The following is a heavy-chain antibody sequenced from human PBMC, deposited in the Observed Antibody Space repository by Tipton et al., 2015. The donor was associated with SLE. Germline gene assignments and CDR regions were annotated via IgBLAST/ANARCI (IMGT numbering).Heavy chain of an antibody. J-gene: IGHJ3*02. V-gene: IGHV3-53*04. CDR1: GFTVSSNY. Sequence: SLRLSCAASGFTVSSNYMSWVRQAPGKGLEWVSVIYSGGSTYYADSVKCRFTISRHNSKKTLYLQMNSLRAEDTAVYYCARAMSYYYYDSSDAFDIWGQGTMVTVSS. D-gene: IGHD3-22*01. CDR3: ARAMSYYYYDSSDAFDI. CDR2: IYSGGST.